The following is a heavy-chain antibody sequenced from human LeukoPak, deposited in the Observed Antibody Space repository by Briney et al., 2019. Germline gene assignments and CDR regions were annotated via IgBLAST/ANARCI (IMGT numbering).Heavy chain of an antibody. CDR3: AKGGYYGSGSYDLS. Sequence: PGGSLRLSCAASGFTFSSYAMSWVRQAPGKGLEWVSAISGSAGTAYYADSVKGRFTISRDNSKTTLYLQMNSLRAEDTAVYYCAKGGYYGSGSYDLSWGHGTLVTVSS. J-gene: IGHJ4*01. D-gene: IGHD3-10*01. V-gene: IGHV3-23*01. CDR1: GFTFSSYA. CDR2: ISGSAGTA.